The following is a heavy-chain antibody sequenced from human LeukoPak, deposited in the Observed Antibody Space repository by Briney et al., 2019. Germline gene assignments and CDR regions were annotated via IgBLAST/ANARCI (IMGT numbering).Heavy chain of an antibody. D-gene: IGHD6-25*01. V-gene: IGHV3-7*04. CDR2: IKHDGSEK. J-gene: IGHJ4*02. CDR1: GFTFSTYW. Sequence: GGSLRLSCAASGFTFSTYWMSWVRQAPGKGLEWVANIKHDGSEKFYVDSVKGRFTFSRDNAENSLYLQLNSLRDEDTAVYYCARITGIEAAGDYWGQGTLVTVSS. CDR3: ARITGIEAAGDY.